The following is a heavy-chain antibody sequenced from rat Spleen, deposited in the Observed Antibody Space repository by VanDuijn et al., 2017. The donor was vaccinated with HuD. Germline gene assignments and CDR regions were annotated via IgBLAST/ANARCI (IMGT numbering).Heavy chain of an antibody. D-gene: IGHD1-11*01. V-gene: IGHV5S23*01. CDR1: GFIFANYD. CDR2: ITSSGGDT. CDR3: ATQSTEGDY. Sequence: EVQLVESGGGLVQPGRSLKLSCAASGFIFANYDMAWVRQAPTKGLEWVASITSSGGDTYYRDSVKGRFTMSRNNAGSTLYLQMDSLRSEDAATYYCATQSTEGDYWGQGVMVTVSS. J-gene: IGHJ2*01.